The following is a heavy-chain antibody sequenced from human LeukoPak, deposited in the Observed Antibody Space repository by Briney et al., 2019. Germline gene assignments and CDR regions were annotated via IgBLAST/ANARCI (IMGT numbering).Heavy chain of an antibody. CDR1: GFTFSSYG. V-gene: IGHV3-30*18. CDR3: AKALSNWGLWDGMDV. CDR2: ISYDGSNK. Sequence: GGSLRLSCAASGFTFSSYGMHWVRQAPGKGLEWVAVISYDGSNKYYADFVKGRFTISRDNSKNTLYLQMNSLRAEDTAVYYCAKALSNWGLWDGMDVWGKGTTVTVSS. D-gene: IGHD7-27*01. J-gene: IGHJ6*04.